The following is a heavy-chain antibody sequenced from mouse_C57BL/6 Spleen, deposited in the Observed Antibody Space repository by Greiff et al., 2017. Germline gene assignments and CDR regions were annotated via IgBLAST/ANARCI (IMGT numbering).Heavy chain of an antibody. Sequence: EVQLQQSGPELVKPGASVKISCKASGYTFTDYYMNWVKQSHGKSLEWIGDINPNNGGTSYNQKFKGKATLTVDKSSSTAYMELRSLTSEDSAFYYRGNTVVQYIDVWGTGTPVTVSS. CDR3: GNTVVQYIDV. CDR2: INPNNGGT. D-gene: IGHD1-1*01. CDR1: GYTFTDYY. J-gene: IGHJ1*03. V-gene: IGHV1-26*01.